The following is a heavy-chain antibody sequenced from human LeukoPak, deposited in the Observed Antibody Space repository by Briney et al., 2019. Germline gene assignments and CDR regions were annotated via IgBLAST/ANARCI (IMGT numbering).Heavy chain of an antibody. Sequence: PGGSLRLSCAASGFTFSTFWMDWDRQAPGRGLEWVANINQDGSEKYYVDSVKSRFTISRDNAKNSLYLQMNSLKAEDTAVYYCTRQLEPHWGQGTLVTVSS. J-gene: IGHJ4*02. V-gene: IGHV3-7*01. CDR3: TRQLEPH. CDR2: INQDGSEK. D-gene: IGHD1-1*01. CDR1: GFTFSTFW.